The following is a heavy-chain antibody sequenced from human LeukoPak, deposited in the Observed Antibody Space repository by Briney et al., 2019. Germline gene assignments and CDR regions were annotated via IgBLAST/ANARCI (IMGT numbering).Heavy chain of an antibody. J-gene: IGHJ4*02. CDR1: GFTFSSYA. Sequence: GGSLRLSCAASGFTFSSYAMHWVRQAPGKGLEWVAVIWYDGSNKYYADSVKGRFTISRDNSKNTLYLQMNSLRAEDTAVYYCARDLGIAVDLAGPDYWGQGTLVTVSS. CDR2: IWYDGSNK. CDR3: ARDLGIAVDLAGPDY. V-gene: IGHV3-33*08. D-gene: IGHD6-19*01.